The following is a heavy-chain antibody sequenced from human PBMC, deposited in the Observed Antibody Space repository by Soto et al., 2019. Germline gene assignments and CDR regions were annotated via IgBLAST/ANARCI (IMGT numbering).Heavy chain of an antibody. CDR1: GGTFSNST. V-gene: IGHV1-69*02. CDR3: ARFKLGDDY. J-gene: IGHJ4*02. CDR2: LIPILGLA. Sequence: QVQLVQSGAEVRKPGSSVQVSCQASGGTFSNSTVTWVRQAPGQGLEWMGRLIPILGLANYAQQFRGRLTITADKSTTTAYMELRSLRSEDTAIYYCARFKLGDDYWGQGTLVTVSS. D-gene: IGHD5-12*01.